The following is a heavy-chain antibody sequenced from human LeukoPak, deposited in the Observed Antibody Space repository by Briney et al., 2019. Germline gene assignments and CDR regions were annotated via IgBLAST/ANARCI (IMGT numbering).Heavy chain of an antibody. V-gene: IGHV3-11*04. CDR2: ISSSGSTI. CDR1: GFTFSDYY. D-gene: IGHD3-3*01. J-gene: IGHJ3*01. Sequence: GGSLRLSCAASGFTFSDYYMSWIRQAPGKGLEWVSYISSSGSTIYYADSVKGRFTISRDNSKNTLYLQMNSLRAEDTAVYYCAKAELRFLEWFLWGQGTMVTVSS. CDR3: AKAELRFLEWFL.